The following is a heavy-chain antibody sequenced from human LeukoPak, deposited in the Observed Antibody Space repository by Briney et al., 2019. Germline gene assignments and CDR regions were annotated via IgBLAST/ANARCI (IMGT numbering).Heavy chain of an antibody. CDR2: IYPGDSDT. CDR1: GYSFTSYW. CDR3: ARHVKSGSYSTTDFDY. Sequence: GESLKISCKGSGYSFTSYWIGWERQMPGKGLEWMGIIYPGDSDTRYSPSFQGQVTISADKSISTAYLQWSSLKASDTAMYYCARHVKSGSYSTTDFDYWGQGTLVTVSS. V-gene: IGHV5-51*01. D-gene: IGHD1-26*01. J-gene: IGHJ4*02.